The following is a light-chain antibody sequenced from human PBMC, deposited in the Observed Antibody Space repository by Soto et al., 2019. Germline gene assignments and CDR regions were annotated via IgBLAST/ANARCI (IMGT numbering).Light chain of an antibody. J-gene: IGLJ1*01. CDR2: EVT. CDR1: STDVGGYNY. CDR3: GPYSSTDTYFV. Sequence: QSALAQPSSVSGSPGQSITISCTGTSTDVGGYNYVSWYQHHSGKAPKLLIYEVTNRPSGISDRFSGSKSVNTASLTISALQAEDESDYYSGPYSSTDTYFVFGHGTKVT. V-gene: IGLV2-14*01.